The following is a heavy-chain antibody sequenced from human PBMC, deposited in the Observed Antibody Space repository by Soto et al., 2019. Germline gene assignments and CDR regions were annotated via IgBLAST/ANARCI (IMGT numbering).Heavy chain of an antibody. Sequence: GESLKISCEGSGYTFTYYWIGWVRQMPGKGLEWMGVTYPFDSDTRYSPSFQGRVTISAVQSTNTAYLELSRLQASDTAIYYCGRHYRGATTGIDYWGQGTPVTVSS. D-gene: IGHD1-26*01. J-gene: IGHJ4*01. CDR1: GYTFTYYW. CDR3: GRHYRGATTGIDY. CDR2: TYPFDSDT. V-gene: IGHV5-51*01.